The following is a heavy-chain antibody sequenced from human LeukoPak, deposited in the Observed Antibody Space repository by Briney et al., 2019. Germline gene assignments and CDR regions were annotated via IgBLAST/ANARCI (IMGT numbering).Heavy chain of an antibody. CDR1: GFTFSTYA. Sequence: QSGGSLRLSCAASGFTFSTYAMSWVRQAPGKGLEWVSAISGSGGSTYHADSVKGRFTISRDNSKNTLYLQMNSLRAEDTSIYFCAKALEQETVIALDSWGQGTLVTVSS. D-gene: IGHD6-13*01. J-gene: IGHJ4*02. CDR3: AKALEQETVIALDS. V-gene: IGHV3-23*01. CDR2: ISGSGGST.